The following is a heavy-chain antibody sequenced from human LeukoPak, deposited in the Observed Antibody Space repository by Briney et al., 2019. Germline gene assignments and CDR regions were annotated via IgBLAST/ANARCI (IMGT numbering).Heavy chain of an antibody. CDR2: IKEDGSDK. J-gene: IGHJ4*02. D-gene: IGHD5-24*01. CDR1: GFTFSSYW. CDR3: ARMRDGYMGRYYFDY. V-gene: IGHV3-7*04. Sequence: GGSLRLSCAASGFTFSSYWMSWVRQARGKGLEWVANIKEDGSDKKYVDSVKGRFTTSRDNAKNSLYLQMNSLRAEDTAVYYCARMRDGYMGRYYFDYWGQGTLVTVSS.